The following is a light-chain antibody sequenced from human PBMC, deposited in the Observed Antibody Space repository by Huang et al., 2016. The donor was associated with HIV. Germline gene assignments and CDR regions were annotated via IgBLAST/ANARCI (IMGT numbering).Light chain of an antibody. CDR1: QSVSTIY. CDR3: QQDGSSST. Sequence: DIVLTQSPGTLSLSPGERATLSCRASQSVSTIYLGWYQQKVGQAPRLRIYGRSGRATGIPDSFSGSGSGTDFTLTSSGLEPEDCAVYYCQQDGSSSTFGGGTKVEIK. V-gene: IGKV3-20*01. J-gene: IGKJ4*01. CDR2: GRS.